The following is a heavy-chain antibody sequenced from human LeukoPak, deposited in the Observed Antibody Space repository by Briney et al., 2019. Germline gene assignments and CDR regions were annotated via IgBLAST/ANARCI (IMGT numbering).Heavy chain of an antibody. CDR2: IIPIFGTA. Sequence: GASVKVSCKXSGGTFSSYAISLVRQAHGQGLEWMGGIIPIFGTANYAQKFQGRVTITTDEPTSTAYMELSSLRSEDTAVYYCARDRRYSSSSYYGYWGQGTLVTVSS. CDR1: GGTFSSYA. CDR3: ARDRRYSSSSYYGY. J-gene: IGHJ4*02. V-gene: IGHV1-69*05. D-gene: IGHD6-6*01.